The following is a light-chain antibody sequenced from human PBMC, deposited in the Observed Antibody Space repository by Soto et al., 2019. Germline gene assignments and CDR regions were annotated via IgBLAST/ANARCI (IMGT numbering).Light chain of an antibody. CDR1: SSDVGSYNL. CDR2: EGS. J-gene: IGLJ2*01. CDR3: RSYAGSSTSYVV. V-gene: IGLV2-23*01. Sequence: QSALTQPASVSGSPGQSITISCTGTSSDVGSYNLVSWYQQHPGKAPKLMIYEGSKRPSGVSNRFSGSKSGNTASLTISGLLAEDEADYYCRSYAGSSTSYVVFGGGTQLTVL.